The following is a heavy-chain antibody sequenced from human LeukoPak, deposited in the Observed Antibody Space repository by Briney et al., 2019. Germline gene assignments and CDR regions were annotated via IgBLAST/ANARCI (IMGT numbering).Heavy chain of an antibody. D-gene: IGHD6-19*01. CDR1: GFTVSSNY. Sequence: GGSLRLSCAASGFTVSSNYMSWVRQAPGKGLEWVSVIYSGGSTYYADSVKGRFTISRDNSKNTLYLQMNSLRAEDTAVYYCAKDPQGGWYGGCVDYWGQGTLVTVSS. V-gene: IGHV3-53*01. CDR3: AKDPQGGWYGGCVDY. CDR2: IYSGGST. J-gene: IGHJ4*02.